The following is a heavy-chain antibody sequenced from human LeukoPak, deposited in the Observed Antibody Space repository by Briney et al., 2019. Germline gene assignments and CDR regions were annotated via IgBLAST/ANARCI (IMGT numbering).Heavy chain of an antibody. CDR1: GYTFSSYS. V-gene: IGHV1-18*01. CDR3: ARPLTYYYDSSGRQACDI. J-gene: IGHJ3*02. D-gene: IGHD3-22*01. Sequence: ASVKVSCKASGYTFSSYSITWVRQAPGQGLEWMGWISAYNGDTNYAQKFQGRLTMTTDTSTNTAYMELRSLRSGDTAVYYCARPLTYYYDSSGRQACDIWGRGTMVTVSS. CDR2: ISAYNGDT.